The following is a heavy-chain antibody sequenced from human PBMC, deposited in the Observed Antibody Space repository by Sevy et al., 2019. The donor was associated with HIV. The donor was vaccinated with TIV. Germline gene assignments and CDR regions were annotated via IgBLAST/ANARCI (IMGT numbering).Heavy chain of an antibody. Sequence: GGSLRLSCAASGFTFSSYEMNWVRQAPGKGLEWVSYISSSGSTIYYAHSVKGRFTISRDNAKNSLYLQMNSLRAEDTAVYYCASKPHYYYDSSGSFDYWGQGTLVTVSS. CDR1: GFTFSSYE. V-gene: IGHV3-48*03. CDR2: ISSSGSTI. D-gene: IGHD3-22*01. CDR3: ASKPHYYYDSSGSFDY. J-gene: IGHJ4*02.